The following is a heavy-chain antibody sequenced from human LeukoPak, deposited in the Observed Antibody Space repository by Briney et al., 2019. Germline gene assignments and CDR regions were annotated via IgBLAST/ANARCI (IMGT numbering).Heavy chain of an antibody. CDR3: ARDPLPYYYDSSGYPH. CDR1: GGSISSGGYS. V-gene: IGHV4-30-2*01. J-gene: IGHJ1*01. CDR2: IYHSGST. D-gene: IGHD3-22*01. Sequence: SQTLSLTCAVSGGSISSGGYSWSWIRQPPGKGLERIGYIYHSGSTYYNPSLKSRVTISVDRSKNQFSLKLSSVTAADTAVYYCARDPLPYYYDSSGYPHWGQGTLVTVSS.